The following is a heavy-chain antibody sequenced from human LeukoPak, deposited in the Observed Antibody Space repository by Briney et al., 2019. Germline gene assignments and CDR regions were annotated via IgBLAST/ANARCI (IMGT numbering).Heavy chain of an antibody. V-gene: IGHV3-21*04. J-gene: IGHJ5*02. CDR3: AKDSSGWYRGNWFDP. CDR1: GFTFNTYS. D-gene: IGHD6-19*01. Sequence: GGSLRLSCAASGFTFNTYSMNWVRQAPGKGLEWVSSITSSSSYIYYADSVKGRFTISRDNSKNTLYLQMNSLRAEDTAVYYCAKDSSGWYRGNWFDPWGQGTLVTVSS. CDR2: ITSSSSYI.